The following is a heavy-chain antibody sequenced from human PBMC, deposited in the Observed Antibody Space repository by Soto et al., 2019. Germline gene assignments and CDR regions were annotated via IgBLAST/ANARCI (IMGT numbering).Heavy chain of an antibody. CDR2: IGASGTST. J-gene: IGHJ4*02. V-gene: IGHV3-23*01. CDR1: GLTFSSSA. Sequence: GESLKISCAASGLTFSSSAMSWVRQAPGKGLEWVSTIGASGTSTYYADSVKGRFTISRDNSKSRLYLQMNSLRAEDTAVYYCAGRKNYFDYWGQGTLVTVSS. CDR3: AGRKNYFDY.